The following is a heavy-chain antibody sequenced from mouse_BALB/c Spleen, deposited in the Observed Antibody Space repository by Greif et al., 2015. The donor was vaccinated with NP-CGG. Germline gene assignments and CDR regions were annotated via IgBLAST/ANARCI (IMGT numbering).Heavy chain of an antibody. V-gene: IGHV1-37*01. CDR3: GRGSFYGQEDY. CDR1: GYSFTGYF. CDR2: INPYNGNT. J-gene: IGHJ2*01. Sequence: VQLQQSGPELVKPGASAKISCKASGYSFTGYFMNWVKQSHGKSLEWIGRINPYNGNTFYNQKFKGKATLTVDKSSSTAHMDLLSLTSEDSAVYYCGRGSFYGQEDYWGQGTTLTVSS. D-gene: IGHD2-10*01.